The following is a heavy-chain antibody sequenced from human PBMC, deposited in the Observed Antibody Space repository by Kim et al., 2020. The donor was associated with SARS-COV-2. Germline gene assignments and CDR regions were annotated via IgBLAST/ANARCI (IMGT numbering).Heavy chain of an antibody. V-gene: IGHV1-46*01. J-gene: IGHJ5*02. CDR3: ARDLGQLPPLQYPGSWFDP. CDR2: INPSGGST. CDR1: GYTFTSYY. D-gene: IGHD1-26*01. Sequence: ASVKVSCKASGYTFTSYYMHWVRQAPGQGLEWMGIINPSGGSTSYAQKFQGRVTMTRDTSTSTVYMELSSLRSEDTAVYYCARDLGQLPPLQYPGSWFDPWGQGTLVTVSS.